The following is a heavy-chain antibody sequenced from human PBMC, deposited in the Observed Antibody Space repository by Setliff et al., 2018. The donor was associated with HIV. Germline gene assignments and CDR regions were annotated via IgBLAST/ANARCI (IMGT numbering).Heavy chain of an antibody. D-gene: IGHD6-19*01. CDR2: FHYTGNT. CDR3: ARDVGSGWFNWFDP. Sequence: LSLTCTVSGGSVRSHYWSWIRQSPVKGLEWIGYFHYTGNTNYNPSLKGRVTMSVDTSKNQFSLNLSSATAADTAVYYCARDVGSGWFNWFDPWGQGTLVTVSS. J-gene: IGHJ5*02. V-gene: IGHV4-59*02. CDR1: GGSVRSHY.